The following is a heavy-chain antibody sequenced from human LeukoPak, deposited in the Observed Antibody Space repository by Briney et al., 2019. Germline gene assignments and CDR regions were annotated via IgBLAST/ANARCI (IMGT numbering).Heavy chain of an antibody. Sequence: ASVKVSCTASGYTFTVYYVHWVRQAPGQGLEWMGWINPNSGGTNYAQKFQGWVTMTRDTSISTAYMELSRLRSDDTAVYYCARGDSSGWYGYFDYWGQGTLVTVSS. J-gene: IGHJ4*02. CDR2: INPNSGGT. CDR1: GYTFTVYY. D-gene: IGHD6-19*01. V-gene: IGHV1-2*04. CDR3: ARGDSSGWYGYFDY.